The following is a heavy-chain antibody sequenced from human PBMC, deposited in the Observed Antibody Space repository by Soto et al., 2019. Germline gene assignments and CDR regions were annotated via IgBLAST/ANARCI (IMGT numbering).Heavy chain of an antibody. CDR1: GESISSSSYY. D-gene: IGHD2-21*02. CDR3: ARQRTTVVTQAYFDH. V-gene: IGHV4-39*01. CDR2: IYYSGRT. J-gene: IGHJ4*02. Sequence: SETLSLTCIVSGESISSSSYYWGWIRQPPGKGLVWIGSIYYSGRTFYNPSFKSRVTISIDTSKNQFSLRLSSVTATDTAVYYCARQRTTVVTQAYFDHWGQGALVTVSS.